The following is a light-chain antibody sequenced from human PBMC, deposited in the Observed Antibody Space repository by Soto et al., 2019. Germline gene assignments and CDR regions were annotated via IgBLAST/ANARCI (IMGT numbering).Light chain of an antibody. CDR3: QQANSFPLT. V-gene: IGKV1-12*01. CDR2: TGS. J-gene: IGKJ4*01. CDR1: QGISNW. Sequence: DIQKTQSPSSVSASVGDRVSITCRASQGISNWLAWYQQKPGRAPKLLIYTGSSLQSGVPSRFSGTGSGTDFTLTFSSLQPEDVATYYCQQANSFPLTFGGGTKVEIK.